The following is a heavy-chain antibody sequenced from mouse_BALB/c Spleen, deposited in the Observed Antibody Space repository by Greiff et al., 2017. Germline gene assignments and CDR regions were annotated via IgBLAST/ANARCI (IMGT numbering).Heavy chain of an antibody. D-gene: IGHD2-4*01. J-gene: IGHJ4*01. Sequence: EVQLVESGAELVKPGASVKLSCTASGFNIKDTYMHWVKQRPEQGLEWIGRIDPANGNTKYDPKFQGKATITADTSSNTAYLQLSSLTSEDTAVYYCARGPPSTMITPYAMDYWGQGTSVTVSS. CDR2: IDPANGNT. CDR1: GFNIKDTY. V-gene: IGHV14-3*02. CDR3: ARGPPSTMITPYAMDY.